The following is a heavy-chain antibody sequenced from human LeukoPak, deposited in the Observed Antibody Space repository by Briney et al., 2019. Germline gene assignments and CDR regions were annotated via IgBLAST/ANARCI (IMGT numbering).Heavy chain of an antibody. V-gene: IGHV1-18*01. CDR2: ISAYNGNT. Sequence: ASVKVSCKASGYTFTSYGISRVRQAPGQGLEWMGWISAYNGNTNYAQKLQGRVTMTTDTSTSTAYMELRSLRSDDTAVYYCARAPPSIVGATTHFDYWGQGTLVTVSS. J-gene: IGHJ4*02. CDR3: ARAPPSIVGATTHFDY. D-gene: IGHD1-26*01. CDR1: GYTFTSYG.